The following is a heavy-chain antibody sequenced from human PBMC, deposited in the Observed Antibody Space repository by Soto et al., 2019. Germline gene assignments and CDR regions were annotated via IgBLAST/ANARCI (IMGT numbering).Heavy chain of an antibody. J-gene: IGHJ4*02. CDR3: AKGAVRGRDYFDY. V-gene: IGHV3-23*01. Sequence: GGSLRLSCAASGFTFSSYEMNWVRQAPGKGLEWVSAISGSGGSTYYADSVKGRFTISRDNSKNTLYLQMNSLRAEDTAVYYCAKGAVRGRDYFDYWGQGTLVTVSS. CDR1: GFTFSSYE. CDR2: ISGSGGST. D-gene: IGHD4-4*01.